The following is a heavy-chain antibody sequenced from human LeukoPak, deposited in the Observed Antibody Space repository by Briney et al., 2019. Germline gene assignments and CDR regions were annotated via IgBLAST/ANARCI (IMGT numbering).Heavy chain of an antibody. CDR3: ARVEPYSSGLTGGFDY. CDR1: GGSISSYY. Sequence: PSETLSLTCTVSGGSISSYYWSWIRQPPGKGLEWIGYIYYSGSTNYNPSLKSRVTISVDTSKNQFSLKLSSVTAADTAVYYCARVEPYSSGLTGGFDYWGQGTLVTVSS. V-gene: IGHV4-59*01. D-gene: IGHD6-19*01. J-gene: IGHJ4*02. CDR2: IYYSGST.